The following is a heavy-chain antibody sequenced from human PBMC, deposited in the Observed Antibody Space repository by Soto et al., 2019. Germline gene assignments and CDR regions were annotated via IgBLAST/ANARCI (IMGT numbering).Heavy chain of an antibody. V-gene: IGHV1-18*01. Sequence: QVQLVQSGAAVKKPGASVKVSCKASGYTFTSYGISWVRQAPGQGLEWMGWISAYNGNTNYAQKLQGRVTMTTDTSTSTAYMELRSLRSDDTAVYYCARAVAAAGPTRRRNYFDYWGQGTLVTVSS. CDR2: ISAYNGNT. CDR1: GYTFTSYG. D-gene: IGHD6-13*01. J-gene: IGHJ4*02. CDR3: ARAVAAAGPTRRRNYFDY.